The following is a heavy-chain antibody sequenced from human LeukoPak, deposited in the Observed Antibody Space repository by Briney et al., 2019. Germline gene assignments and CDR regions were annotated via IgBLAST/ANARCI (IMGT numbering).Heavy chain of an antibody. Sequence: SETLSLTCTVSGGSITSTNYYWGWIRQPPGKGLEWIGSVYQSGSTYYNPSLKSRITMSVDTSKNQFSLKLTSVTAADTAVYYCARHNGFDRGYYYYMDVWGKGTTVTVSS. J-gene: IGHJ6*03. CDR1: GGSITSTNYY. CDR2: VYQSGST. CDR3: ARHNGFDRGYYYYMDV. V-gene: IGHV4-39*07. D-gene: IGHD3-9*01.